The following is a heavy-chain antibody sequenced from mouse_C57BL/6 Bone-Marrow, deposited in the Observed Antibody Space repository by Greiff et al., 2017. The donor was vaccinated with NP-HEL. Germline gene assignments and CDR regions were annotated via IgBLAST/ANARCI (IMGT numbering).Heavy chain of an antibody. CDR2: ISSGSSTT. J-gene: IGHJ4*01. Sequence: EVKLVESGGGLVKPGGSLKLSCAASGFTFSDYGMRWVRQAPEKGLEWVAYISSGSSTTNYADTVKGRFTISRDNAKNTLFLQMTSLRSEDTAVYYCARIRDGDYAMDYWGHGTSVTASS. CDR1: GFTFSDYG. CDR3: ARIRDGDYAMDY. D-gene: IGHD1-1*01. V-gene: IGHV5-17*01.